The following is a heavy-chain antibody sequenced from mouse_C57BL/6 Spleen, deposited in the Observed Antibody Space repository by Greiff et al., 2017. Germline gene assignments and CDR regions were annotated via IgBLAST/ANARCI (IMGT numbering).Heavy chain of an antibody. CDR3: AREGIYYYGSRPSMDY. D-gene: IGHD1-1*01. CDR1: GFTLSDYG. Sequence: EVKLVESGGGLVKPGGSLKLSCAASGFTLSDYGMHWVRQAPEKGLEWVAYISSGSSTIYYADTVKGRFTISRDNAKNTLFLQMTSLRSEDTARYYCAREGIYYYGSRPSMDYWGQGTSVTVAS. J-gene: IGHJ4*01. CDR2: ISSGSSTI. V-gene: IGHV5-17*01.